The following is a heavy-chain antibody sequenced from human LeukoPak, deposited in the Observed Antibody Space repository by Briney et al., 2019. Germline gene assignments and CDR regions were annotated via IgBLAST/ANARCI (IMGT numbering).Heavy chain of an antibody. Sequence: PGGSLRLSCAASGFTFSGYWMHWVRQAAGKGLEWVSRISGDGSSNTYADSVKGRFTVSRDNARNTLYLQVNSLRAEDTAVYYCARGYGYTYGGGWFDTWGQGTLVTVSS. CDR1: GFTFSGYW. J-gene: IGHJ5*02. CDR3: ARGYGYTYGGGWFDT. D-gene: IGHD5-18*01. CDR2: ISGDGSSN. V-gene: IGHV3-74*01.